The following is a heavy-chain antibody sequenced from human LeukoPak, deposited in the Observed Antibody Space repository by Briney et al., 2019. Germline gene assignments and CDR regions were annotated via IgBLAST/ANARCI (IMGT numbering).Heavy chain of an antibody. CDR3: ARKRSSSLSRAFDI. CDR1: GFTFSSYA. CDR2: ISSSGSTI. Sequence: GGSLRLSCAASGFTFSSYAMSWVRQAPGKGLEWVSYISSSGSTIYYADSVKGRFTISRDNAKNSLYLQMNSLRAEDTAVYYCARKRSSSLSRAFDIWGQGTMVTVSS. J-gene: IGHJ3*02. D-gene: IGHD6-6*01. V-gene: IGHV3-48*04.